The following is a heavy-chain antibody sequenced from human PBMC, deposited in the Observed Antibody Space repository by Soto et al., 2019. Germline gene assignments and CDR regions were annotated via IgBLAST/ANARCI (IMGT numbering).Heavy chain of an antibody. J-gene: IGHJ4*02. Sequence: EVQLVESGGGLVQPGRSLRLSCAASGFTFDDYAMHWVRQAPGKGLEWVSGISWNSGSIGDADSVKGRFTISSDNAKNSRYLQRNSLRAEDTALYYCAKDIGDYDSSGYYLGFDYWGRGTLVTVSS. D-gene: IGHD3-22*01. CDR1: GFTFDDYA. CDR3: AKDIGDYDSSGYYLGFDY. CDR2: ISWNSGSI. V-gene: IGHV3-9*01.